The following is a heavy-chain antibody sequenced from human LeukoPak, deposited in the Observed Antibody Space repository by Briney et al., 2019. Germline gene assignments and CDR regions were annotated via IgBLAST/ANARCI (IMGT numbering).Heavy chain of an antibody. CDR3: AKDRAYSFDN. CDR2: IYYSGST. CDR1: GGSISSYY. Sequence: SETLSLTCTVSGGSISSYYWSWIRQPPGKGLEWIGYIYYSGSTNYNPSLKSRVTISVDTSKNQFSLKLSSVTAADTAIYYCAKDRAYSFDNWGQGTLVTVSS. V-gene: IGHV4-59*01. D-gene: IGHD2-21*01. J-gene: IGHJ4*02.